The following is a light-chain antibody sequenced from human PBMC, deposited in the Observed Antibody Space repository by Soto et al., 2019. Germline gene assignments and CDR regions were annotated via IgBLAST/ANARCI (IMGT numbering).Light chain of an antibody. V-gene: IGKV3-20*01. Sequence: EIVLTQSPGTLSLSPGETATLSCRASQTIGNIFLFWYQQKPGQAPRLLIYGASSRATGIPDRFSGRGSGTDFTLTINRLEPEDFAVYYCRQYRSAPYTFGQGTNLEIK. CDR1: QTIGNIF. J-gene: IGKJ2*01. CDR3: RQYRSAPYT. CDR2: GAS.